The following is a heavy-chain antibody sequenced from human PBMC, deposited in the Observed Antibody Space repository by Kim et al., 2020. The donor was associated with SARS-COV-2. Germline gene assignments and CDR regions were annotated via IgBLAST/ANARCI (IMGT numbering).Heavy chain of an antibody. V-gene: IGHV3-9*01. CDR3: AKDIADGYGDYSRLSEGLLPHY. J-gene: IGHJ4*02. CDR2: ISWNSGSI. D-gene: IGHD4-17*01. Sequence: GGSLRLSCAASGFTFDDYAMHWVRQAPGKGLEWVSGISWNSGSICYADSVKGRFTISRDNAKNSLYLQMNSLRAEDTALYYCAKDIADGYGDYSRLSEGLLPHYWGQGTLVTVSS. CDR1: GFTFDDYA.